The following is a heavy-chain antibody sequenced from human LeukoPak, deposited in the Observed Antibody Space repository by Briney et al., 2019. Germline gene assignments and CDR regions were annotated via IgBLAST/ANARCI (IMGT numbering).Heavy chain of an antibody. Sequence: QPGGSLRLSCAASGFTVSSNYMSWVRQAPGKGLEWVSVIYSGGSTYYADSVKGRFTISRDNSKNTLYLQMNSLRAEDTAVYYCARGGRYYYDSSEYFQHWGQGTLVTVSS. V-gene: IGHV3-66*01. CDR3: ARGGRYYYDSSEYFQH. D-gene: IGHD3-22*01. CDR2: IYSGGST. J-gene: IGHJ1*01. CDR1: GFTVSSNY.